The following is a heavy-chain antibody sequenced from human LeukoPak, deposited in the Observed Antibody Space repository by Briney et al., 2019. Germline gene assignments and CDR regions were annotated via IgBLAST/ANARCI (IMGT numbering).Heavy chain of an antibody. CDR1: TVTFDDYG. Sequence: PGGSLILSCAASTVTFDDYGMSWVRQAPGKGLEWVSGINWNGGSTGYADSVKGRFTISRDNAKNSLYLQMNSLRAEDTALYYCARAVPDYYDSNDSYYGTPLDYWGQGTLVTVSS. V-gene: IGHV3-20*04. CDR2: INWNGGST. J-gene: IGHJ4*02. D-gene: IGHD3-22*01. CDR3: ARAVPDYYDSNDSYYGTPLDY.